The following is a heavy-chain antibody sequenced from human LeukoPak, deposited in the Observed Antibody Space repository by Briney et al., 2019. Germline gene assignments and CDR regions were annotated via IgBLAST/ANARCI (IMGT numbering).Heavy chain of an antibody. CDR2: IYYSGST. CDR3: AREASTTVASYYFDY. J-gene: IGHJ4*02. Sequence: SETLSLTCTVSGGSISSGDYYWSWIRQPPGKGLEWIGYIYYSGSTYYNPSLKSRVTISVDTSKNQFSLKLSSVTAADTAVYYCAREASTTVASYYFDYWGQGTLVTVSS. D-gene: IGHD4-23*01. CDR1: GGSISSGDYY. V-gene: IGHV4-30-4*01.